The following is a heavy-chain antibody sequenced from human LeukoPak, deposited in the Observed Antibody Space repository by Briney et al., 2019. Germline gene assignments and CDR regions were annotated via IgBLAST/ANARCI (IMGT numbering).Heavy chain of an antibody. CDR1: GFTFSNAW. V-gene: IGHV3-15*01. CDR3: TLYDSGKIDY. Sequence: GGSLRLSCVASGFTFSNAWMTWVRQAPGRGLEWVGRITSKTDGETALYAAPVKGRLTISRDDSQNTLYLQMNSLKIDDTAVYYCTLYDSGKIDYWGQGTLVTVSS. CDR2: ITSKTDGETA. J-gene: IGHJ4*02. D-gene: IGHD3-10*01.